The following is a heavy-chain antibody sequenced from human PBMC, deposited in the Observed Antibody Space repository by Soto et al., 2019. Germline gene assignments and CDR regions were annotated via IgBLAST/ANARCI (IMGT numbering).Heavy chain of an antibody. Sequence: SQTLSLTCAISGDSVSSNSAAWNWIRQSPSRGLEWLGRTYYRSKWYNDYAVSVKSRITINPDTSKNQFSLQLNSVTPEDTTVYYCARGGATPRYYYYGMDVWGQGTMVTVSS. CDR1: GDSVSSNSAA. V-gene: IGHV6-1*01. D-gene: IGHD1-26*01. CDR2: TYYRSKWYN. CDR3: ARGGATPRYYYYGMDV. J-gene: IGHJ6*02.